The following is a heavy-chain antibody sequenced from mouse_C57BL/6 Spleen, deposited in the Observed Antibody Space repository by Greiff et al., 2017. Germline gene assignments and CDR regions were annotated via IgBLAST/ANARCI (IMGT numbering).Heavy chain of an antibody. D-gene: IGHD4-1*01. CDR1: GFTFSHYW. CDR3: TGDWDFFDY. V-gene: IGHV6-3*01. CDR2: IRLKSDNYAT. J-gene: IGHJ2*01. Sequence: EVMLVESGGGLVQPGGSMKLSCVASGFTFSHYWMNWVRQSPEKGLEWVAQIRLKSDNYATHYAESVKGRFTISRDDSKSSVYLQMNNLRAEDTGIYYCTGDWDFFDYWGQGTTLTVSS.